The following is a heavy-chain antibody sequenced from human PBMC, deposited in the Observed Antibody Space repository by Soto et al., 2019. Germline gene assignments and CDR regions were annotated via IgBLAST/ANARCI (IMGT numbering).Heavy chain of an antibody. CDR2: INNDGSDT. Sequence: QPGGSLRLSCAASGFTFSNYWMHWVRQAPGKGLVWVSGINNDGSDTRYADSVKGRFTVSRDNAKNTVFLQMSSLRADDTGVYYCARDFKELGWGQGTLVTVSS. CDR1: GFTFSNYW. D-gene: IGHD1-7*01. CDR3: ARDFKELG. J-gene: IGHJ4*02. V-gene: IGHV3-74*01.